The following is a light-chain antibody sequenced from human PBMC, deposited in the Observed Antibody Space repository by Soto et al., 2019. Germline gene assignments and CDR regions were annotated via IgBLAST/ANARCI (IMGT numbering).Light chain of an antibody. V-gene: IGKV3-15*01. Sequence: DIVMTQSPATLSVSPGERATLSCGASQSVSSNLALYQQKPGQAPRLLIYGASTRATGIPARFSGSGSGTEFTLTISSLQSEDFAVYYCQQYNNWPQTFGQGTKVDIK. CDR2: GAS. J-gene: IGKJ1*01. CDR3: QQYNNWPQT. CDR1: QSVSSN.